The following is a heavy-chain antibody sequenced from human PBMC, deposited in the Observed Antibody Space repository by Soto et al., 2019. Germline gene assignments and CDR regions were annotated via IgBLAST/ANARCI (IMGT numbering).Heavy chain of an antibody. D-gene: IGHD3-16*01. V-gene: IGHV3-21*01. CDR2: ISSSSSYI. J-gene: IGHJ6*02. CDR3: AGDKGGVDYYYGMDV. Sequence: GGSLRLSCAASGFTFSSYSMNWVRQAPGKGLEWVSSISSSSSYIYYADSVKGRFTISRDNAKNSLYLQMNSLRAEDTAVYYCAGDKGGVDYYYGMDVWGQGTTVTVSS. CDR1: GFTFSSYS.